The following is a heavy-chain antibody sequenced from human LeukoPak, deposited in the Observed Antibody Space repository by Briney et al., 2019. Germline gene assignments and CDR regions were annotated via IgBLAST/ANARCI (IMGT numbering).Heavy chain of an antibody. CDR3: ARFATSTVTTFTYYYYGMDV. V-gene: IGHV3-11*01. D-gene: IGHD4-17*01. J-gene: IGHJ6*02. CDR2: ISNSGSTI. Sequence: PGGSLRLSCAASGFTFSDYYMSWIRQAPGKGLEWVSYISNSGSTIYYADSVKGRFTISRDNAKNSLYLQMNSLRAEDTAVYYCARFATSTVTTFTYYYYGMDVWGQGTTVTVSS. CDR1: GFTFSDYY.